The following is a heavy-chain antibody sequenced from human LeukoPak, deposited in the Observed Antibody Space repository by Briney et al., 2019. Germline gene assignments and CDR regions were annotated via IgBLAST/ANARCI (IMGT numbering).Heavy chain of an antibody. D-gene: IGHD4-11*01. V-gene: IGHV4-59*01. Sequence: PSETLSLTCTVSGGSISAYYWSWIRQPPGKGLEWIGYIYNSGSTTYNPSLKSRVTISVDTSKNKFSLRLRSVTAVDTAVYYCARDGLQGSILWGQGTLVTVSS. J-gene: IGHJ4*02. CDR3: ARDGLQGSIL. CDR1: GGSISAYY. CDR2: IYNSGST.